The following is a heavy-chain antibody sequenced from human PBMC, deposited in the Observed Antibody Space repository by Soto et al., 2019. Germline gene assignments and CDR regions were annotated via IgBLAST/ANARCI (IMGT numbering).Heavy chain of an antibody. CDR3: ARGITMVRGTPRGNCYYYYMDV. CDR2: ISAYNGNT. D-gene: IGHD3-10*01. CDR1: GYTFTSYG. Sequence: ASVKVSCKASGYTFTSYGISWVLQAPGQGLEWMGWISAYNGNTNYAQKLQGRVTMTTDTSTSTAYMELRSLRSDDTAVYYCARGITMVRGTPRGNCYYYYMDVWGKGTTVTVSS. V-gene: IGHV1-18*01. J-gene: IGHJ6*03.